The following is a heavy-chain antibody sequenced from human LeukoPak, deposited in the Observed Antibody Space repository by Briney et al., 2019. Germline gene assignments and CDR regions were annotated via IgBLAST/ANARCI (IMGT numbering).Heavy chain of an antibody. CDR1: EFIFSSYG. J-gene: IGHJ4*02. V-gene: IGHV3-33*06. D-gene: IGHD5-12*01. CDR3: AKDQRGYDKPIDY. CDR2: IWYDGSSE. Sequence: PGRSLRLSCAASEFIFSSYGMHWVRQAPGKGLEWVAFIWYDGSSEYYADSVKGRFTISRDNSKTTLYLEMNSLRAEDTGVYYCAKDQRGYDKPIDYWGQGTLVTVSS.